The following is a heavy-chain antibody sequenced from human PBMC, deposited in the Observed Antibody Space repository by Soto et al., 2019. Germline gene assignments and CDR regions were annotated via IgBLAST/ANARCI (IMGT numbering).Heavy chain of an antibody. CDR1: GFTFRNYA. V-gene: IGHV3-23*01. CDR2: ISVSGGST. D-gene: IGHD3-22*01. CDR3: AKGMYYYDSSGYRLFDY. Sequence: LRLSCAASGFTFRNYAMNWVRQAPGKGLEWVSGISVSGGSTYYADSVKGRFTASRDNSKNTVYLQMNSLRVEDTAVYFCAKGMYYYDSSGYRLFDYWGQGTLVTVSS. J-gene: IGHJ4*02.